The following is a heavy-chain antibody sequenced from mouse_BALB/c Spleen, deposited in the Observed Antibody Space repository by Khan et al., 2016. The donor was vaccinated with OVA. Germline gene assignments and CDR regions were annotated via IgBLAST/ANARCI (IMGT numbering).Heavy chain of an antibody. CDR3: ARIKKIVATYFDY. Sequence: QVQLQQSGAELVKAGASVKMSCKASGYTFTSYWMHWVKQRLGQGLEWFAETNPTNGRTYYNEKFKSKATLTVDKSSSTAYMLLSGPTFEDSAVYYCARIKKIVATYFDYWGQGTTHTVSS. J-gene: IGHJ2*01. CDR2: TNPTNGRT. V-gene: IGHV1S81*02. CDR1: GYTFTSYW. D-gene: IGHD1-1*01.